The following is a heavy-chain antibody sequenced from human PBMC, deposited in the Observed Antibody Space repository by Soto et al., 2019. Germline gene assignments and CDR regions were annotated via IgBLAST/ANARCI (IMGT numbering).Heavy chain of an antibody. Sequence: RLSCAASGFTFSTYAMNWVRQAPGKGLEWVSAISGGGGSTYYADSVKGRVTISRDNSKNTLYLQMNSLRAEDTAVYYCAKVSLGALTFTDYYYYGLDVWGQGTTVTSP. V-gene: IGHV3-23*01. CDR3: AKVSLGALTFTDYYYYGLDV. D-gene: IGHD1-26*01. CDR1: GFTFSTYA. J-gene: IGHJ6*02. CDR2: ISGGGGST.